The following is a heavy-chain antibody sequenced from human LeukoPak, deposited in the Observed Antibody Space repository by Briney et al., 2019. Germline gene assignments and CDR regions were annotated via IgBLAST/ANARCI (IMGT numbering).Heavy chain of an antibody. CDR2: ISTSSSYI. D-gene: IGHD6-19*01. J-gene: IGHJ4*02. Sequence: PGGSLRLSCAASGFTFSSYSMNWVRQAPGRGLEWVSSISTSSSYIYYADSVKGRFTISRDNAKDSLCLQMNSMRAEDTAVYYCARPSNEGQWLVGQGVDYWGQGTLVTVSS. V-gene: IGHV3-21*01. CDR3: ARPSNEGQWLVGQGVDY. CDR1: GFTFSSYS.